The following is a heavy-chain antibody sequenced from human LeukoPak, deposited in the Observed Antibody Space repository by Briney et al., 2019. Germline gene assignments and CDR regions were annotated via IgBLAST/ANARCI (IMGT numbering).Heavy chain of an antibody. J-gene: IGHJ4*02. Sequence: PGGSLRLSCAASGFTFSSYWMHWVRQAPGKGLVWVSRNNSDGISTNYADSVKGRFTISRDNAKNTLYLQVNSLRAEDTAVYYCARAGYSSSWYTFDYWGQGTLVTVSS. CDR1: GFTFSSYW. CDR3: ARAGYSSSWYTFDY. D-gene: IGHD6-13*01. V-gene: IGHV3-74*01. CDR2: NNSDGIST.